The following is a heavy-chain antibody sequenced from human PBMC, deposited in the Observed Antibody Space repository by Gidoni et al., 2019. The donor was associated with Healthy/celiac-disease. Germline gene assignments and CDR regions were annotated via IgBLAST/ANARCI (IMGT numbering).Heavy chain of an antibody. CDR2: ISGSGGST. J-gene: IGHJ4*02. Sequence: EVQLLESGGGLVQPGGSLRLSSAASGFTFSSYAMSWVRQAPGKGLEWVSAISGSGGSTYYADSVKGRFTSSRDNTKNTLYLQMNSLRAEETAVYYCAKVQTPIVGAKSASDYWGQGTLVTVSS. V-gene: IGHV3-23*01. CDR1: GFTFSSYA. CDR3: AKVQTPIVGAKSASDY. D-gene: IGHD1-26*01.